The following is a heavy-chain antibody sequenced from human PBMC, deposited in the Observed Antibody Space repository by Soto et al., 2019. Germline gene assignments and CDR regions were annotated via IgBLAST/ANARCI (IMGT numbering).Heavy chain of an antibody. V-gene: IGHV1-2*02. CDR3: AKDLTRQLAYWLDP. J-gene: IGHJ5*02. CDR1: GFSFTGYY. Sequence: ASVKVSCKASGFSFTGYYIHWLRQAPGQGLEWMGWINAHSGGTEYAQKFQGRVTLARDTSIATAYLTLTSLTSDDTALYYCAKDLTRQLAYWLDPWGQGTQVTVSS. D-gene: IGHD6-6*01. CDR2: INAHSGGT.